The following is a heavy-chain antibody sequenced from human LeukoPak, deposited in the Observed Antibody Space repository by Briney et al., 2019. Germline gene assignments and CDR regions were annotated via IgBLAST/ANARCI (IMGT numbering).Heavy chain of an antibody. CDR3: ARDGSPYYSSKWVLDY. J-gene: IGHJ4*02. Sequence: SETLSLTCTVSGGSISSGGYYWSWIRQPPGKGLEWIGYIYHSGSTYYSPSLKSRVTISVDRSKNQFSLKLSSVTAADTAVYYCARDGSPYYSSKWVLDYWGQGTLVTVSS. CDR1: GGSISSGGYY. V-gene: IGHV4-30-2*01. D-gene: IGHD6-13*01. CDR2: IYHSGST.